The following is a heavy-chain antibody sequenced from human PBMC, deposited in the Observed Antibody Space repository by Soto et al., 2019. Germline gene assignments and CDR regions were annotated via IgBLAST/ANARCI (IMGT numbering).Heavy chain of an antibody. J-gene: IGHJ6*02. D-gene: IGHD6-13*01. V-gene: IGHV1-24*01. CDR3: ATMKAARGQHERGGYGMDV. Sequence: QVQLVQSGAEVKKPGASVKVSCKVSGYTLTELSMHWVRQAPGKGLEWMGGFDPEDGETIYAQKFQGRVTMTEDTSTDTAYMELSSLGSEDTDVYYCATMKAARGQHERGGYGMDVWGQGTTVTVSS. CDR2: FDPEDGET. CDR1: GYTLTELS.